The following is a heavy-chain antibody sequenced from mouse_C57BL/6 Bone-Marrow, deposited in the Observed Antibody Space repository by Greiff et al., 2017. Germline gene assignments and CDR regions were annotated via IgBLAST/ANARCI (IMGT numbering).Heavy chain of an antibody. J-gene: IGHJ1*03. CDR2: IHPNSGST. CDR1: GYTFTSYW. CDR3: ARSELHGSPWYFDV. V-gene: IGHV1-64*01. D-gene: IGHD1-1*01. Sequence: VQLQQPGAELVKPGASVKLSCKASGYTFTSYWMHWVKQRPGQGLEWIGMIHPNSGSTNYNEKFKSKATLTVDKSSSTAYMQLSSLTSEDSAVYYCARSELHGSPWYFDVWGTGTTVTVSS.